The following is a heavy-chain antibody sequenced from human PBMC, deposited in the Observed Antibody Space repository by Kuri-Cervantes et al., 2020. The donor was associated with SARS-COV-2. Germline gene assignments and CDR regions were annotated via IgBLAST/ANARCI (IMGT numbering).Heavy chain of an antibody. Sequence: TWVRQPPGKGLEWIGEINHSGSTHYHPSLKSRVTISVDTSKNQYSLKLSSVTAADTAVYYCPRGPDHPGARYPIVVPAAIEGFDYWGQGTLVTVSS. J-gene: IGHJ4*02. CDR2: INHSGST. V-gene: IGHV4-34*01. D-gene: IGHD2-2*02. CDR3: PRGPDHPGARYPIVVPAAIEGFDY.